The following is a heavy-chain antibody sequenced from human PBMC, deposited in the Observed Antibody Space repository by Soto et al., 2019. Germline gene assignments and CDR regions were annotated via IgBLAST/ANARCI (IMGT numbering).Heavy chain of an antibody. CDR1: GGSISSGGYY. D-gene: IGHD6-19*01. CDR2: IYYSGST. CDR3: ARDPGRAVAGEYFQH. V-gene: IGHV4-31*03. J-gene: IGHJ1*01. Sequence: PSETLSLTCTVSGGSISSGGYYWSWIRQHPGKGLEWIGYIYYSGSTYYNPSLKSRVTISVDTSKNQFSLKLSSVTAADTAVYYCARDPGRAVAGEYFQHWGQGTLVTVSS.